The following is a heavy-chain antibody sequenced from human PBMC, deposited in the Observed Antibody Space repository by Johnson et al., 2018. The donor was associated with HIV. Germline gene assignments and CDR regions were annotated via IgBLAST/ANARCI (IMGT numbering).Heavy chain of an antibody. CDR1: GFTFSSYA. D-gene: IGHD5-12*01. CDR2: ISYDGSNK. J-gene: IGHJ3*02. CDR3: AKRREWLRSTGIAFDI. V-gene: IGHV3-30*18. Sequence: VQLVESGGGVVQPGRSLRLSCAASGFTFSSYAMHWVRQAPGKGLEWVAVISYDGSNKYYADSVKGRFTISRDNSKNTLYLQMNSLRAEDTAVYYCAKRREWLRSTGIAFDIWGQGTMVTVSS.